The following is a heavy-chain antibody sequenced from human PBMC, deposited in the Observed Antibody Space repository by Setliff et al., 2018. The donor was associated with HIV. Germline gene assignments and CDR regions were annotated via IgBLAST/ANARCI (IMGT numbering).Heavy chain of an antibody. J-gene: IGHJ4*02. D-gene: IGHD1-1*01. V-gene: IGHV3-21*01. CDR2: ISGSDSYI. CDR1: GFTFTTYW. Sequence: PGGSLRLSCAASGFTFTTYWMSWVRQSPGKGLEWVSSISGSDSYIFYADSVKGRFTISRDNAKNLLYLEMNSLRAEDAAVYYCAGSRGYFVQADWGQGTLVTVSS. CDR3: AGSRGYFVQAD.